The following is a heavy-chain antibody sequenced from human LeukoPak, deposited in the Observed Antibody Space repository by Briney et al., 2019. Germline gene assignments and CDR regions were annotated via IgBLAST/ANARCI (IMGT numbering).Heavy chain of an antibody. D-gene: IGHD3-3*01. V-gene: IGHV3-23*01. Sequence: GGSLRLSCAVSGFTFSSYFMSWVRQAPGKGLEWVSGISNNCGSTYYADSVKGRFTISRDNSKNTLYLQINSLSAEDTAVYYCAKIRPSSVNYWGQGTLVTVSS. CDR1: GFTFSSYF. J-gene: IGHJ4*02. CDR2: ISNNCGST. CDR3: AKIRPSSVNY.